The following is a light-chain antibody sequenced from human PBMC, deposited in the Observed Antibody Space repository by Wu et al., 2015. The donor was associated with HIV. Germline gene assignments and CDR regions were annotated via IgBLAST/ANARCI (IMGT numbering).Light chain of an antibody. CDR2: AAS. CDR3: QQLNSYPLT. Sequence: DIQLTQSPSFLSASVGDRVTITCRASQGISSYLAWYQQKLGKAPKLLIYAASTLQSGVPSRFSGSESGTEFTLTISSLQPEDFATYYCQQLNSYPLTFGGGTKVEIK. J-gene: IGKJ4*01. CDR1: QGISSY. V-gene: IGKV1-9*01.